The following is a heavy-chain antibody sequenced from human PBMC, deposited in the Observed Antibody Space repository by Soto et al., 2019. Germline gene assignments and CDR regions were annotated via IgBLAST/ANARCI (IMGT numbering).Heavy chain of an antibody. Sequence: QVQLVESGGGVVQPGRSLRLSCAASGFTFSDYAMHWVRQAPGKGLEWVTVISYDGSNKYYADAVKGRFPISRDNSKNTLYLQMNSLRAEDTSVYYCARVKDSSGYRFDYWGQGTLVTVSS. CDR3: ARVKDSSGYRFDY. D-gene: IGHD3-22*01. V-gene: IGHV3-30-3*01. J-gene: IGHJ4*02. CDR2: ISYDGSNK. CDR1: GFTFSDYA.